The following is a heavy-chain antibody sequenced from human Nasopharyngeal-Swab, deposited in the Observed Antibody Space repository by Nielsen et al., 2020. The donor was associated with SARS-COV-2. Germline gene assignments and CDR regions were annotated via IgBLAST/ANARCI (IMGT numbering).Heavy chain of an antibody. D-gene: IGHD4/OR15-4a*01. CDR2: ISTGGYT. J-gene: IGHJ5*02. Sequence: GESLKISCGVSGFTISNSGMSWVRQAPGKGLEWVSLISTGGYTYYADSVKGRFTISRDNSRNTLVLQMNGLRVEDTAVYYCVKGDYGVFDPWGQGTLVTVSS. CDR3: VKGDYGVFDP. V-gene: IGHV3-23*01. CDR1: GFTISNSG.